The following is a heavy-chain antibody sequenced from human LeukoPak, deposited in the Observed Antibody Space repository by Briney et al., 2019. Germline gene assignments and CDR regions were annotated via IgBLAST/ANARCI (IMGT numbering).Heavy chain of an antibody. CDR2: INPSGGST. D-gene: IGHD3-22*01. CDR1: GYTFTSYY. J-gene: IGHJ4*02. V-gene: IGHV1-46*01. CDR3: ARSTHYYDSSGYFDY. Sequence: AASVKVSCKASGYTFTSYYMHWVRQAPGQGLEWMGIINPSGGSTSYAQKFQGRVTMTRDMSTSTVYMELSSLRSEDTAVYYCARSTHYYDSSGYFDYWPGNPGHRLL.